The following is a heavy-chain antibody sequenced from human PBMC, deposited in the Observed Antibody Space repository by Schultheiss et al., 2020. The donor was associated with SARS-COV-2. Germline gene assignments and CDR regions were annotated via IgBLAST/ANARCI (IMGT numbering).Heavy chain of an antibody. CDR3: AKDTYDSSGYYPSGFDY. V-gene: IGHV3-7*01. J-gene: IGHJ4*02. Sequence: GSLRLSCGASGFIFSRYWMSWVRQAPGKGLEWVANIKQDESEKYYVDSVKGRFTISRDNAEKSLYLQMNSLRAEDTAVYYCAKDTYDSSGYYPSGFDYWGQGTLVTVSS. CDR1: GFIFSRYW. CDR2: IKQDESEK. D-gene: IGHD3-22*01.